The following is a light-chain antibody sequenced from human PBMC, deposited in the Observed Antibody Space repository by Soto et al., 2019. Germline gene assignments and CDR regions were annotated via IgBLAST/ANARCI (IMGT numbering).Light chain of an antibody. CDR2: EVS. CDR1: SSDVGGYNY. CDR3: SSYTISSTLV. J-gene: IGLJ2*01. Sequence: QSVLTQPASVSGSPGQSITISCTGTSSDVGGYNYVSWYQQHPGKAPKVMIYEVSNRPSGVSNRFSGSKSGNTASLTISGLQAEDEADYYCSSYTISSTLVFGGGTKVTVL. V-gene: IGLV2-14*01.